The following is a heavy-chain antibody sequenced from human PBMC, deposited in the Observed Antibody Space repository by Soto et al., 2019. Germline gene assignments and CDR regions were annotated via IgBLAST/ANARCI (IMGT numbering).Heavy chain of an antibody. Sequence: QVQLVQSGAEVKKPGASVKVSCKASGYTFTSYGISWVRQAPGQGLEWMGWISAYNGNTNYAQKLQGRVTMTTDTSTSTAYMELRSLRSDDTAVYYCARTYCSSTSCYVVVGYFDYWGQGTLVTVSS. J-gene: IGHJ4*02. CDR2: ISAYNGNT. CDR1: GYTFTSYG. CDR3: ARTYCSSTSCYVVVGYFDY. V-gene: IGHV1-18*01. D-gene: IGHD2-2*01.